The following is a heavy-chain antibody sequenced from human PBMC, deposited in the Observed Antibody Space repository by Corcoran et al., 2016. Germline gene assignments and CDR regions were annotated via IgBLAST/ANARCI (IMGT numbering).Heavy chain of an antibody. CDR1: GYTFTSYY. CDR2: INPSGGRT. CDR3: ARDPQTRVVTGGWFDP. D-gene: IGHD2-15*01. Sequence: QVQLVQSGAEVKKPGASVKVSCKASGYTFTSYYMHWVRQAPGQGLEWMGIINPSGGRTSYAQKFQGRVTMSRDTSTSTVYRELSSLRSEDTALDYGARDPQTRVVTGGWFDPWGQGTLVTVSS. J-gene: IGHJ5*02. V-gene: IGHV1-46*01.